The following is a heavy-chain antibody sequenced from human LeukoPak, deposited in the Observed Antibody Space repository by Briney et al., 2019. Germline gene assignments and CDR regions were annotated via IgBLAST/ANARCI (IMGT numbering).Heavy chain of an antibody. CDR3: AREKTDLSSGDDY. Sequence: PSETLSLTCAVYGGSLSGYYWSWIRQPPGKGLEWIGEINHSGSTNYNPSLKSRVTISVDTSKNQFSLKLSSVTAADTAVYYCAREKTDLSSGDDYWGQGTLVTVSS. CDR2: INHSGST. CDR1: GGSLSGYY. V-gene: IGHV4-34*01. J-gene: IGHJ4*02. D-gene: IGHD6-19*01.